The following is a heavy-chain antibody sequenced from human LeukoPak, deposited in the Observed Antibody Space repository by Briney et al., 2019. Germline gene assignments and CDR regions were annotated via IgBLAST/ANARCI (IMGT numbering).Heavy chain of an antibody. CDR2: ISSDGGNQ. CDR1: GFTFSSYG. V-gene: IGHV3-30*03. Sequence: HPGGSLRLSCAASGFTFSSYGMHWVRQAPGKGLEWVSMISSDGGNQHYADAVKGRFVISRDNSKNVVFLHMNSLRPEDTAMYYCARDYHFYYYDNNAHTFDFWGQGTMVTVSS. J-gene: IGHJ3*01. CDR3: ARDYHFYYYDNNAHTFDF. D-gene: IGHD3-22*01.